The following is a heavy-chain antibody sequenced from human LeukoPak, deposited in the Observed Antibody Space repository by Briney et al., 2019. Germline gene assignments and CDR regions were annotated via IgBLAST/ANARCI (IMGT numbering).Heavy chain of an antibody. CDR3: ARGLPTMVRGVIMLSRNWFDP. Sequence: SETLSLTCAVYGGSFSGYYWSWIRQPPGKGLEWIGEINHSGSTNYNPSLKSRVTISVDTSKNQFSLKLSSVTAADTAVYYCARGLPTMVRGVIMLSRNWFDPWGQGTLVTASS. J-gene: IGHJ5*02. CDR1: GGSFSGYY. D-gene: IGHD3-10*01. V-gene: IGHV4-34*01. CDR2: INHSGST.